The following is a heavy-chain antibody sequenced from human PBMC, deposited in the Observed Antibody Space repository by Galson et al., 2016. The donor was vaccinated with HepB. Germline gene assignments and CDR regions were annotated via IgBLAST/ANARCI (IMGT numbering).Heavy chain of an antibody. CDR3: AKGKTSLTNLFYYYAMDV. D-gene: IGHD1/OR15-1a*01. CDR1: GFTFSTYS. V-gene: IGHV3-48*02. CDR2: ISDAETTT. Sequence: SLRLSCAASGFTFSTYSMNWVRQAPGKGLEWISYISDAETTTYYADSAKGRFTISRDNGNNSLFLQMNSLRDEDSAVYYCAKGKTSLTNLFYYYAMDVWGQGTTVTVSS. J-gene: IGHJ6*02.